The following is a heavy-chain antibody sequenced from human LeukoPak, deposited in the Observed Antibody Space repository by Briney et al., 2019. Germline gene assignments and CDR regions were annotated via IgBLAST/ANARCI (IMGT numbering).Heavy chain of an antibody. CDR2: ISRSGSTK. V-gene: IGHV3-11*01. CDR3: ARGTPTTRDFDY. J-gene: IGHJ4*02. D-gene: IGHD4-11*01. Sequence: GGSLRLSCAASGFTFSDYNMRWIRQAPGKGLEWVSSISRSGSTKYYADSVKGRFTISRDNAKNSLFLQMNSLRAEDTAVYYCARGTPTTRDFDYWGQGTPVTVSS. CDR1: GFTFSDYN.